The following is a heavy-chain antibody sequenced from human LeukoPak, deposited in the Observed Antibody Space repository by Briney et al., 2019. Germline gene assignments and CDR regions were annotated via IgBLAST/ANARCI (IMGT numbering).Heavy chain of an antibody. J-gene: IGHJ3*02. Sequence: GGSLRLSCAASGFTFSSYGMHWVRQAPGKGLEGVAVISYDGTYKYYADSVKGRFTISRDNSKNTLYLQMNSLRAEDTAVYYCARDDYGGKLDIWGQGTVVTVSS. CDR1: GFTFSSYG. V-gene: IGHV3-30*03. CDR3: ARDDYGGKLDI. D-gene: IGHD4-23*01. CDR2: ISYDGTYK.